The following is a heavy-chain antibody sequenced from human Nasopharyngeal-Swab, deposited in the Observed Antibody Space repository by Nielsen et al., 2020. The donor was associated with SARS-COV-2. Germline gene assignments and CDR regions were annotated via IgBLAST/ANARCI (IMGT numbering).Heavy chain of an antibody. V-gene: IGHV3-9*01. CDR3: AKAPSIAVADLYGMDV. CDR2: ISWNSGSI. Sequence: SLKISCAASGFTFDDYAMHWVRQAPGKGPEWVSGISWNSGSIGYADSVKGRFTISRDNAKNSLYLQMNSLRAEDTALYYCAKAPSIAVADLYGMDVWGQGTTVTVSS. J-gene: IGHJ6*02. CDR1: GFTFDDYA. D-gene: IGHD6-19*01.